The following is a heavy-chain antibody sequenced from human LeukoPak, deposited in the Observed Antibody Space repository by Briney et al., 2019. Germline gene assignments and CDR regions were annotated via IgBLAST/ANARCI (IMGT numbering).Heavy chain of an antibody. J-gene: IGHJ5*01. CDR3: ARSLSGKNWFDF. Sequence: SQTLSLTCAISGDSVSSDSAAWNWIRQSPSRGLEWLGRTYYSSKWYKDYAVSVKSRITLNPDTSKNQFSLLLNSVTPEGTAVYYCARSLSGKNWFDFWGQGTLVTVSS. CDR2: TYYSSKWYK. D-gene: IGHD1-26*01. CDR1: GDSVSSDSAA. V-gene: IGHV6-1*01.